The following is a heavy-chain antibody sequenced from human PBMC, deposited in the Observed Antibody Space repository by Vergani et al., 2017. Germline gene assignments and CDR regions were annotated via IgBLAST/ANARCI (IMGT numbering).Heavy chain of an antibody. CDR3: ARDASSSSPRGADY. CDR1: GFTFDDYA. D-gene: IGHD6-6*01. V-gene: IGHV3-9*01. J-gene: IGHJ4*02. Sequence: EVQLVESGGGLVQPGRSLRLFCAASGFTFDDYAMHWVRQAPGEGLEWVSGISWNSGSIGYADSVKGRFTISRDNAKHSLYLQMNSLRAEDTAVYYCARDASSSSPRGADYWGQGTLVTVSS. CDR2: ISWNSGSI.